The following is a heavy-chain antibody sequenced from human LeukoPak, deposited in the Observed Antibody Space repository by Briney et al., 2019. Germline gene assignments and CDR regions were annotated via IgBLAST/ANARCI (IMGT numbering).Heavy chain of an antibody. Sequence: GGSLRLSCVASGFVFSNYGMHWVRQAPGKGLEWVAFIRYDGSNKYYADSVKGRFTISRDNSKNTLYLQMNSLRAEDTAVYYCARDYRQLGYYFDYWGQGTLVTVSS. V-gene: IGHV3-30*02. D-gene: IGHD6-13*01. CDR2: IRYDGSNK. CDR3: ARDYRQLGYYFDY. J-gene: IGHJ4*02. CDR1: GFVFSNYG.